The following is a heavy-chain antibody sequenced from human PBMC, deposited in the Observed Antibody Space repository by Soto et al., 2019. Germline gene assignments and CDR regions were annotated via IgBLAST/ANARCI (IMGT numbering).Heavy chain of an antibody. Sequence: QVQLVQSGAEVKKPGASVKVSCKASGSTFTSYGISWVRQAPGQGLEWMGWISTYNGNTNYAQNLQVRVTMTTDTSPSTAYMELRSLRSDDTAVYYCGRGPLTMIRGAYWGQGTLVTVSS. CDR3: GRGPLTMIRGAY. J-gene: IGHJ4*02. D-gene: IGHD3-10*01. CDR2: ISTYNGNT. CDR1: GSTFTSYG. V-gene: IGHV1-18*01.